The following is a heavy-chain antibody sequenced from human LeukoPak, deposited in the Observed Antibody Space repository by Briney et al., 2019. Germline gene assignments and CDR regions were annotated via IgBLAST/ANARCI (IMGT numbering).Heavy chain of an antibody. V-gene: IGHV1-18*01. CDR3: ARDAGLYYDFWSGHLDY. Sequence: ASVKVSCKASGYTFTSYGISWVRQAPGQGLEWMGWISAYNGNTNYAQKLQGRVTMTTDTSTSTAYMGLRSLRSDDTAVYYCARDAGLYYDFWSGHLDYWGQGTLVTVSS. J-gene: IGHJ4*02. CDR1: GYTFTSYG. CDR2: ISAYNGNT. D-gene: IGHD3-3*01.